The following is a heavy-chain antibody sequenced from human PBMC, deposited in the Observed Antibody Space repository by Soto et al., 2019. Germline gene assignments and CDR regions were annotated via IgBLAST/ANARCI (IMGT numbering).Heavy chain of an antibody. J-gene: IGHJ5*02. V-gene: IGHV4-31*03. Sequence: PSETLSLTCTVSGGSISSAGYYWSWIRHHPGKGLARRGYIYYSGSTYYNPSLKTRVTISLDTSKNQFSLKLSSVTAADTAVYYCARERGYCSSSSCYNDYNWFDPWGQGTLVTVSS. CDR3: ARERGYCSSSSCYNDYNWFDP. CDR1: GGSISSAGYY. CDR2: IYYSGST. D-gene: IGHD2-2*02.